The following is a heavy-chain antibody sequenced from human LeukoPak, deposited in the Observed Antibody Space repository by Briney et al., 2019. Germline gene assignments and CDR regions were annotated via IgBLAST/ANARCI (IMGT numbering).Heavy chain of an antibody. V-gene: IGHV4-38-2*02. D-gene: IGHD3-22*01. CDR1: GYSISSGFY. CDR3: ARAGRYYDSGGYEVVDY. CDR2: IYHSGST. Sequence: SETLSLTCTVSGYSISSGFYWGWIRQPPGKGLEWIGSIYHSGSTYYNPSLKSRVTISVDTSKNQFSLKLRSVTAADTAVYYCARAGRYYDSGGYEVVDYWGQGTLVTVSS. J-gene: IGHJ4*02.